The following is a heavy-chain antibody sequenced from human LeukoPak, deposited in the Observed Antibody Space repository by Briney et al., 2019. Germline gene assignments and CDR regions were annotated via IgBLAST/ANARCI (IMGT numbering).Heavy chain of an antibody. Sequence: GGSLRLSCAASGFTFSIYAMSWVRQAPGKRLEWVSAICGSGGSTYYADSVKGRFTISRDNSKNTLYLQMYSLRAEDTAVYYCAKDPVGYCSGGSCYLDYWGQGTLVTVSS. V-gene: IGHV3-23*01. J-gene: IGHJ4*02. CDR1: GFTFSIYA. CDR3: AKDPVGYCSGGSCYLDY. CDR2: ICGSGGST. D-gene: IGHD2-15*01.